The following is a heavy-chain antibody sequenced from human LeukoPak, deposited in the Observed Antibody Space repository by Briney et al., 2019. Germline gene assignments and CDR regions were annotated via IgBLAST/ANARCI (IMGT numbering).Heavy chain of an antibody. CDR2: INWNSGTI. Sequence: GGSLRLSCAASGFTFSTYGMSWVRQAPGKGLEWVSGINWNSGTIDYADSVKGRFTISRDNAQNSLYLQMNSLRAEDTATYYCARDQGGGTSYWGQGTLVTVSS. J-gene: IGHJ4*02. CDR3: ARDQGGGTSY. CDR1: GFTFSTYG. V-gene: IGHV3-20*04. D-gene: IGHD2-15*01.